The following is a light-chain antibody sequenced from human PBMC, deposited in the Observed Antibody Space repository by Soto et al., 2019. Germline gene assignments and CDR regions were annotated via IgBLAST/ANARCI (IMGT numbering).Light chain of an antibody. CDR1: HTISSSY. CDR2: GIS. Sequence: EIVLTQSPGTLSLSPGERATLSCRASHTISSSYLAWYQQQPGQAPRLLMYGISRRATGIPDRFSGSGSGTDFTITTTRLEPEDFAVYYCQQYVTSSPRTFGQGTKVEIK. V-gene: IGKV3-20*01. CDR3: QQYVTSSPRT. J-gene: IGKJ1*01.